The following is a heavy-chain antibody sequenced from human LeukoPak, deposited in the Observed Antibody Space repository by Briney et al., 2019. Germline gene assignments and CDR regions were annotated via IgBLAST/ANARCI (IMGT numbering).Heavy chain of an antibody. CDR2: ISNDGSNQ. CDR3: VKGNSGSYYGTFDI. CDR1: GFTFSTYG. J-gene: IGHJ3*02. V-gene: IGHV3-30*18. Sequence: AGGSLRLSCAASGFTFSTYGMDWVRQAPGKGLEWVAVISNDGSNQDYVDFVKGRFTISRDSSKNTLYLQMNSLRAEDTAIYYCVKGNSGSYYGTFDIWGQGTMVTVSS. D-gene: IGHD1-26*01.